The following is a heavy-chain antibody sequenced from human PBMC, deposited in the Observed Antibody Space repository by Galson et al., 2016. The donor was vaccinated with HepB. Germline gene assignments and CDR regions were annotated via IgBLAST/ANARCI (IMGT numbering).Heavy chain of an antibody. V-gene: IGHV5-51*01. CDR2: VYPGDSDT. D-gene: IGHD4-23*01. Sequence: QSGAEVKKVGESLKISCKGSGYIFSTYWIGWVRQMPGKGLEWMGYVYPGDSDTRYSPSFQGQVIISVDKSISTTFLQWSSLKASDTAMYYCARHDYGTNSAFGYWGRGTLVTVSS. CDR1: GYIFSTYW. J-gene: IGHJ4*01. CDR3: ARHDYGTNSAFGY.